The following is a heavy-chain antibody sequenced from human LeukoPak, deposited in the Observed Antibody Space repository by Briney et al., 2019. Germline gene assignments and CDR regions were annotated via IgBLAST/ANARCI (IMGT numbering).Heavy chain of an antibody. CDR1: GFTFSRHN. CDR3: ARDGGHSYGYGYDY. V-gene: IGHV3-48*02. J-gene: IGHJ4*02. CDR2: ISSSSSNE. Sequence: GGSLRLSCAASGFTFSRHNMIWVRQAPGKGLEWVSYISSSSSNEYYADSVKGRVTISRDNAKNSLFLQVNSLTDDDTAVYYCARDGGHSYGYGYDYWGQGTQVTVSS. D-gene: IGHD5-18*01.